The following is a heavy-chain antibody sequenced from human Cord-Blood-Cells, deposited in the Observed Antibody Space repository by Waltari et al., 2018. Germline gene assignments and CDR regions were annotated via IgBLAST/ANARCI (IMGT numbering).Heavy chain of an antibody. J-gene: IGHJ4*02. CDR2: RSYDGSNK. Sequence: QVQLVESGGGVVQPGRSLRLSCAASGFTFSSYGLHWVRQAPGKGLEWVAVRSYDGSNKYYADSVKGRFTISRDNSKNTLYLQMNSLRAEDTAVYYCANWGRITIFGVVNWGQGTLVTVSS. CDR3: ANWGRITIFGVVN. D-gene: IGHD3-3*01. CDR1: GFTFSSYG. V-gene: IGHV3-30*18.